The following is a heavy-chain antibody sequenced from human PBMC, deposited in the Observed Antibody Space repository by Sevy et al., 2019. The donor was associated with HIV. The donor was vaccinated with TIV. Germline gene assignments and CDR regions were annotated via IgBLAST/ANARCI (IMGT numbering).Heavy chain of an antibody. CDR2: LYSTGST. D-gene: IGHD6-13*01. V-gene: IGHV4-39*01. CDR3: ATPRASSWGAGTRGYFAL. Sequence: SETLSLTCTVSGGSISSSSYYWGWIRQPPGKGLEWIGSLYSTGSTSYNPSLRSRATVSADTSKNQFSLKLDSVSAAETAVYYCATPRASSWGAGTRGYFALWGRGTLVTDSS. CDR1: GGSISSSSYY. J-gene: IGHJ2*01.